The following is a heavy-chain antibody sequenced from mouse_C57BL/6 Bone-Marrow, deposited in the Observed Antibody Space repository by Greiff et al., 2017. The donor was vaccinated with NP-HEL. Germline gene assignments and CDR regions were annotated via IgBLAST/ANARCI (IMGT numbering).Heavy chain of an antibody. CDR2: IDPETGGT. J-gene: IGHJ2*01. CDR3: TRCRHYYGSPFDY. CDR1: GYTFTDYE. V-gene: IGHV1-15*01. D-gene: IGHD1-1*01. Sequence: QVQLQQSGAELVRPGASVTLSCKASGYTFTDYEMHWVKQTPVHGLEWIGAIDPETGGTAYNQKFKGKAIPTADKSSSTAYMELRSLTSEDSAVYYCTRCRHYYGSPFDYWGQGTTLTVSS.